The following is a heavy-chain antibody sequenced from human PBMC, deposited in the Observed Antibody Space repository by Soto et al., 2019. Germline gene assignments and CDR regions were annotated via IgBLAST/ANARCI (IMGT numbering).Heavy chain of an antibody. D-gene: IGHD5-12*01. CDR3: AREPHGYSAYVGVGDAFDI. Sequence: GGSLRLSCAASGFTFSSYGMHWVRQAPGKGLEWVAVIWYDGSNKYYADSVKGRFTISRDNSKNTLYLQMNSLRAEDTAVYYCAREPHGYSAYVGVGDAFDIWGQGTMVTVSS. J-gene: IGHJ3*02. CDR2: IWYDGSNK. CDR1: GFTFSSYG. V-gene: IGHV3-33*01.